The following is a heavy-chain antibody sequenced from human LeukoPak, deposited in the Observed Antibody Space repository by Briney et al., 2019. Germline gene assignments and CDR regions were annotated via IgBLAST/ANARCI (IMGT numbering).Heavy chain of an antibody. CDR3: ARNGGYYDSSGYYVDF. CDR2: LYTGGSA. CDR1: GFTLRSYT. Sequence: GGSLRLSCAASGFTLRSYTMNWVRQAPGKGLEWVSVLYTGGSAYYSDSVKGRFTISRDSSKNTLYLQMNSLRVEDTAVYYCARNGGYYDSSGYYVDFWGQGVLVTVSS. D-gene: IGHD3-22*01. V-gene: IGHV3-53*01. J-gene: IGHJ4*02.